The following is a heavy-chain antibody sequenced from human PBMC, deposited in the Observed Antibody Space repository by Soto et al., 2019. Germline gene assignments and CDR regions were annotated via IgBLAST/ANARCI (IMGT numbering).Heavy chain of an antibody. CDR2: ISSSGSTI. V-gene: IGHV3-11*01. Sequence: GGSLRLSCAASGFTCSDYYMSWIRQAPGKGLEWVSYISSSGSTIYYADSVKGRFTISRDNAKNSLYLQMNSLRAEDTAVYYCASPGGYYDFWSLYYYYYYMDVWGKGTTVTVSS. J-gene: IGHJ6*03. CDR3: ASPGGYYDFWSLYYYYYYMDV. CDR1: GFTCSDYY. D-gene: IGHD3-3*01.